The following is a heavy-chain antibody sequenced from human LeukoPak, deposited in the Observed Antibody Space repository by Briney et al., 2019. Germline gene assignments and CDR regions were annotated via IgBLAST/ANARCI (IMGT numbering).Heavy chain of an antibody. CDR2: IKQDGSEK. CDR1: GFTFSSYW. J-gene: IGHJ4*02. Sequence: GGSLRLSCAASGFTFSSYWMSWVRQAPGKGLEWVTNIKQDGSEKYHVDSVKGRFTISRDNAKNSLYLQMNSLRAEDTAVYYCARDAGGYGFYGDYWGQGTLVAVSS. V-gene: IGHV3-7*01. D-gene: IGHD5-18*01. CDR3: ARDAGGYGFYGDY.